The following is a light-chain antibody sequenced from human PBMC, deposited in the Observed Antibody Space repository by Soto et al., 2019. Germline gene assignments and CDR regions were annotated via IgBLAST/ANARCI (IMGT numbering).Light chain of an antibody. CDR1: QSVSSY. V-gene: IGKV3-11*01. CDR2: DAS. CDR3: QQRSNWPSFT. Sequence: EIVLTQSPATLSLSPGERATHSCRASQSVSSYLAWYQQKPGQAPRLLIYDASNRATGIPARFSGSGSGTDFTLTISSLEPEDFAVYYCQQRSNWPSFTFGPGTKVDIK. J-gene: IGKJ3*01.